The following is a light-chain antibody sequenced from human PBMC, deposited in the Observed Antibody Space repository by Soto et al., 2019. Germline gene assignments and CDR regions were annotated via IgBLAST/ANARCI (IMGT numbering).Light chain of an antibody. V-gene: IGLV2-23*01. CDR2: EGT. CDR1: SSDVGSYNL. Sequence: QSALTQPASVSGSPGQSITISCTGTSSDVGSYNLLSWYQHHPGKAPKLMIYEGTKRPSGVANRISASKSGNTASLTISGLQAEDEADYYCCSYAGSSTWVFGGGTKLTVL. CDR3: CSYAGSSTWV. J-gene: IGLJ3*02.